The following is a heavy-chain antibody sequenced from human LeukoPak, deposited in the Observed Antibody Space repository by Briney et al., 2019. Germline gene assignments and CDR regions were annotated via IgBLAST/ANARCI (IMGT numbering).Heavy chain of an antibody. Sequence: SQTLSLTCTVSGGSISSGDYYWSWIRQPPGKGLEWIGYIYYSGSTYYNPSLKSRVTISVDTSKNQFSLKLSSVTAADTAVYYCARDHRHCSSTSCYRVSDYWGQGTLVTVSS. D-gene: IGHD2-2*02. J-gene: IGHJ4*02. CDR1: GGSISSGDYY. CDR3: ARDHRHCSSTSCYRVSDY. CDR2: IYYSGST. V-gene: IGHV4-30-4*08.